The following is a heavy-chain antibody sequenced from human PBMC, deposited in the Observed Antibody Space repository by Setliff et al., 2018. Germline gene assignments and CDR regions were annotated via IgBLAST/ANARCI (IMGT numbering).Heavy chain of an antibody. CDR2: ISQSGSA. CDR1: NGSFRGY. D-gene: IGHD1-1*01. Sequence: SETLSLTCGVSNGSFRGYWSWIRQSPGKGLEWIGQISQSGSATYNPSLKSRLTISLYTSKDQVSLELASTSAADTAVYYCARGGGRYHSDSWGQGILVTVSS. CDR3: ARGGGRYHSDS. J-gene: IGHJ4*02. V-gene: IGHV4-34*01.